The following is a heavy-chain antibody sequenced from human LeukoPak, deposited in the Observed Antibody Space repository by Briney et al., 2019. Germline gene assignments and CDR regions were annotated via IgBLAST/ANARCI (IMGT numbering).Heavy chain of an antibody. CDR2: IYYSGST. V-gene: IGHV4-59*12. CDR3: ARAKDLYGMDV. J-gene: IGHJ6*04. CDR1: GGSISSYY. Sequence: SETLSLTCTVSGGSISSYYWSWIRQPPGKGLEWIGYIYYSGSTNYNPSLKSRVTISVDTSKNQFSLKLSSVTAADTAVYYCARAKDLYGMDVWGKGTTVTVSS.